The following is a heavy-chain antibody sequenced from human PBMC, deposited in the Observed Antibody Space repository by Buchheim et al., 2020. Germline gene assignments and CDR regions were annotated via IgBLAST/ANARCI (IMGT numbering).Heavy chain of an antibody. CDR3: ARGYYDNSGSQYYFDY. CDR1: GFTFSSYG. Sequence: EVQLVESGGGLVQPGGSLRLSCVASGFTFSSYGMSWVCQAPGKGLQWVANIKHDGSDQNYVDSVKGRFTISRDNAKKSLFVQMNSLRAEDTAVYYCARGYYDNSGSQYYFDYWGQGT. D-gene: IGHD3-22*01. CDR2: IKHDGSDQ. J-gene: IGHJ4*02. V-gene: IGHV3-7*01.